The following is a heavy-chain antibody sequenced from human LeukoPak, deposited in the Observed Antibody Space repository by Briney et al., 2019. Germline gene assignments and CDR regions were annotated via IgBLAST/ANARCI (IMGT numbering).Heavy chain of an antibody. J-gene: IGHJ6*03. CDR1: GFTFSTYA. CDR3: ARDGVVVVPAAHDYYYYMDV. D-gene: IGHD2-2*01. V-gene: IGHV3-23*01. Sequence: GGSLQLSCAASGFTFSTYAMTWVRQSPGNGLEWVSAISGSGGITYYADSVKGRFTISRDNAKNSLYLQMNSLRAEDTAVYYCARDGVVVVPAAHDYYYYMDVWGKGTTVTVSS. CDR2: ISGSGGIT.